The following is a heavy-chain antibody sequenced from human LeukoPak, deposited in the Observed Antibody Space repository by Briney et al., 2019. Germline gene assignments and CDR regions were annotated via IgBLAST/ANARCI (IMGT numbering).Heavy chain of an antibody. V-gene: IGHV3-48*03. Sequence: PGGSLRLSCTASGFTFSSYEMNWVRQAPGKGLEWVSYISGSGSTQYYADSVKGRFTISRDNAKNSLYLQMNSLRAEDTAAYYCARDMYKSGWFLGRDYFDYWGQGTLVTVSS. D-gene: IGHD6-19*01. CDR2: ISGSGSTQ. CDR3: ARDMYKSGWFLGRDYFDY. J-gene: IGHJ4*02. CDR1: GFTFSSYE.